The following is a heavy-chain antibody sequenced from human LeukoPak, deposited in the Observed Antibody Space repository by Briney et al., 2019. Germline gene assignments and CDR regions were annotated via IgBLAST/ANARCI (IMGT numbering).Heavy chain of an antibody. CDR1: GGSISSYY. D-gene: IGHD3-22*01. Sequence: SETLSLTCTVSGGSISSYYWSWIRQPPGKGLEWIGYIYYSGSTYYNPSLKSRVTISVDTSKNQFSLKLSSVTAADTAVYYCARENHYDSSGYYPLGYWGQGTLVTVSS. CDR2: IYYSGST. CDR3: ARENHYDSSGYYPLGY. V-gene: IGHV4-30-4*08. J-gene: IGHJ4*02.